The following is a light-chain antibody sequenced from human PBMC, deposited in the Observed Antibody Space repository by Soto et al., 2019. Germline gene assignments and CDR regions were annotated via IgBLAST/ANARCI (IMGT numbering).Light chain of an antibody. CDR2: AAS. V-gene: IGKV3-20*01. Sequence: MVLTQSPGTLSWSPVERSALAGSSSQSVSSSHLAWYQHKPGQAPRLLIYAASSRATGSPDRFSGGGSGTDFTLTISRLEPEDFAVYYCQQYGYSPITFGQGTRLEIK. CDR3: QQYGYSPIT. CDR1: QSVSSSH. J-gene: IGKJ5*01.